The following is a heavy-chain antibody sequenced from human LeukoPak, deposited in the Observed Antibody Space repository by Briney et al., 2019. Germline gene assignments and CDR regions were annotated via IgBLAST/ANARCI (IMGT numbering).Heavy chain of an antibody. CDR1: GFTFSSYG. D-gene: IGHD2-15*01. Sequence: GGSLRLSCAASGFTFSSYGMHWVRQAPGKGLEWVAFIRYDGSNKYYADSVKGRFTISRDNSKNTLYLQMNSLRAEGTAVYYCAKDRGYCSGGSCYSPAFDYWGQGTLVTVSS. J-gene: IGHJ4*02. V-gene: IGHV3-30*02. CDR2: IRYDGSNK. CDR3: AKDRGYCSGGSCYSPAFDY.